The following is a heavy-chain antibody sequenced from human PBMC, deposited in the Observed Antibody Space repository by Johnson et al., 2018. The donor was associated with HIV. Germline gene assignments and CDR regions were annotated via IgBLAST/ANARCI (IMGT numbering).Heavy chain of an antibody. CDR3: ATVVTADLTHGTRGAFDI. V-gene: IGHV3-30*04. CDR1: GFTFSSYA. D-gene: IGHD4-23*01. Sequence: QVQLVESGGGVVQPGRSLRLSCAASGFTFSSYAMHWVRQAPGKGLEWVAVISYDGSNKYYADSVKGRFTISRDNSKNSLYLQMNSLRAEDTALYYCATVVTADLTHGTRGAFDIWGQGTMVTVSS. CDR2: ISYDGSNK. J-gene: IGHJ3*02.